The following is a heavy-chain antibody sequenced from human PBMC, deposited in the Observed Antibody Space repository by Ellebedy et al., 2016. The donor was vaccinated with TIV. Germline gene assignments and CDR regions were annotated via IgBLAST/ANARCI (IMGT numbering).Heavy chain of an antibody. CDR2: ISAYNGHT. CDR1: GYRFNSNG. J-gene: IGHJ6*02. V-gene: IGHV1-18*01. Sequence: ASVKVSCKASGYRFNSNGLSWVRQAPGQRLEWMGWISAYNGHTNYAQELQGRVTMTTDTSTSTAYMELRSLRSDDTAVYYCARIIAERYYYYGMDVWGQGTTVTVSS. CDR3: ARIIAERYYYYGMDV. D-gene: IGHD6-13*01.